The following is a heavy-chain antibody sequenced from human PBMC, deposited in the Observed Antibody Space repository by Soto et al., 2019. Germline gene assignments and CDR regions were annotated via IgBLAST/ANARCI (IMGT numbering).Heavy chain of an antibody. D-gene: IGHD3-10*01. CDR2: IRDNGAGT. CDR3: AKPRGSGNPMYYNMDV. Sequence: EVQLLESGGDLVQPGGSLRLSCTASTFTFTDSAMSWVRQAPGMGLEWVSVIRDNGAGTFYTPSVAGRFTVSRDKSKNKFYLQMNSIRVDDTAVYYCAKPRGSGNPMYYNMDVWGPGTTVIVSS. J-gene: IGHJ6*02. V-gene: IGHV3-23*01. CDR1: TFTFTDSA.